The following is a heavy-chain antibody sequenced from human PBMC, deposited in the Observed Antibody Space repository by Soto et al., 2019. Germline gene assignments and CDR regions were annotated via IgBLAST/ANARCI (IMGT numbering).Heavy chain of an antibody. D-gene: IGHD3-22*01. CDR3: AHSTRTSTRWLDPSWFDP. Sequence: SGLTLVNPTQTLTLTCTFSGFSLSTSGVGVGWIRQPPGKALEWLALIYWDDDKRYSPSLKSRLTITKDTSKNQVVLTMTNMDPVDTATYYCAHSTRTSTRWLDPSWFDPWGQGTLVTVSS. CDR2: IYWDDDK. V-gene: IGHV2-5*02. CDR1: GFSLSTSGVG. J-gene: IGHJ5*02.